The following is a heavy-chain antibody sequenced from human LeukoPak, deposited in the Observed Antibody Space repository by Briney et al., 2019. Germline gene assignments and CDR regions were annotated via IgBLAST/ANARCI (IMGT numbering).Heavy chain of an antibody. CDR3: ARANGDYWHAFDI. D-gene: IGHD4-17*01. V-gene: IGHV1-69*05. Sequence: ASVKVSCKASGGTFSSYAISWVRQAPGQGLEWMGRIIPIFGTANYAQKFQGRVTITTDESTSTAYMELSSLRSEDTAVYYCARANGDYWHAFDIWGQGTMVTVSS. J-gene: IGHJ3*02. CDR1: GGTFSSYA. CDR2: IIPIFGTA.